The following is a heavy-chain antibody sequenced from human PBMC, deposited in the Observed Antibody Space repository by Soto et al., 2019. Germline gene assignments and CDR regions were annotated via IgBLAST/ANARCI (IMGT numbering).Heavy chain of an antibody. CDR1: GFTFSSYW. V-gene: IGHV3-74*01. CDR2: ISNDGSST. CDR3: ARLPNKSPQN. J-gene: IGHJ1*01. Sequence: EVQLVESGGGLVQPGGSLRLSCVACGFTFSSYWMHWVRQAPGKGLVWVSSISNDGSSTSYADPVKGRFTISRDNAKNTLYLQMNSLRAEDTAVYYCARLPNKSPQNWGQGTLVIVSP.